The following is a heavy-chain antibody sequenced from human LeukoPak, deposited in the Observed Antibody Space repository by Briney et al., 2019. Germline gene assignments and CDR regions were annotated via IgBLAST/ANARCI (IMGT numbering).Heavy chain of an antibody. CDR3: ARGRLAVAGRGGDY. J-gene: IGHJ4*02. Sequence: GGSLRLSCAASGFTFSSYWMHWVRQAPGKGLVWVSRINSDGSSTSYADSVKGRFTISRDNAKNTLYLQMNSLRAEDTVVYYCARGRLAVAGRGGDYWGQGTLVTVSS. D-gene: IGHD6-19*01. CDR2: INSDGSST. V-gene: IGHV3-74*01. CDR1: GFTFSSYW.